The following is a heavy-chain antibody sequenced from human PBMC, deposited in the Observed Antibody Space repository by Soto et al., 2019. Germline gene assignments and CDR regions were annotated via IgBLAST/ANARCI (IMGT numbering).Heavy chain of an antibody. J-gene: IGHJ4*02. Sequence: QVQLQESGPGLVKPSQTLSLTCTVSGGSISSGDYYWSWIRQPPGKGLEWIGYIDYSGSTYYNPSLKIRVTISVDTSKNQFSLKLSSVTAADTAVYYCAGVGGFGATTIDYWGQGTLVTVSS. CDR1: GGSISSGDYY. CDR2: IDYSGST. CDR3: AGVGGFGATTIDY. D-gene: IGHD3-10*01. V-gene: IGHV4-30-4*01.